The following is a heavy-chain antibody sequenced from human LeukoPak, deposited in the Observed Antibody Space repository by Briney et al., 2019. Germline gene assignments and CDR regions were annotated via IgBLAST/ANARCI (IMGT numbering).Heavy chain of an antibody. CDR1: GYTFTGYY. D-gene: IGHD3-22*01. CDR3: ARGYGRITMMAFDI. J-gene: IGHJ3*02. V-gene: IGHV1-8*02. CDR2: MNPNSGNT. Sequence: GASVKVSCKASGYTFTGYYMHWVRQATGQGLEWMGWMNPNSGNTGYAQKFQGRVTMTRNTSISTAYMELSSLRSEDTAVYYCARGYGRITMMAFDIWGQGTMVTVSS.